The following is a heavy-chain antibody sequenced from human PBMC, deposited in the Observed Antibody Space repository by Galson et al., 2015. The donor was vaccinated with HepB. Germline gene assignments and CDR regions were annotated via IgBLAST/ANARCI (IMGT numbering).Heavy chain of an antibody. CDR2: IYDSGNT. CDR1: GGSISSYY. CDR3: ARQQYRSTASRTNYFLDV. Sequence: ETLSLTCTVSGGSISSYYWNWIRQPPGKGLEWIGHIYDSGNTNYNPSLKSRVTLSVDTSKNQFPLKLSSVTAADTAVYYCARQQYRSTASRTNYFLDVWGKGTPVTVSS. J-gene: IGHJ6*03. V-gene: IGHV4-59*08. D-gene: IGHD2-2*01.